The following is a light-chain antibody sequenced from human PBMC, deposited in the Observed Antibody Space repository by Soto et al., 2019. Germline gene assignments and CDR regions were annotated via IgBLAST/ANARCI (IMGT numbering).Light chain of an antibody. Sequence: QLVLTQSPSASASLGASVKLTCTLSSGHSNYAIAWHQQQPEKGPRYLMKLNSDGSHSKGDGIPDRFSGSSSGAERYLTISSLQSEDEADYYCQTWGTANVVFGGGTKVTVL. CDR3: QTWGTANVV. CDR2: LNSDGSH. J-gene: IGLJ2*01. CDR1: SGHSNYA. V-gene: IGLV4-69*01.